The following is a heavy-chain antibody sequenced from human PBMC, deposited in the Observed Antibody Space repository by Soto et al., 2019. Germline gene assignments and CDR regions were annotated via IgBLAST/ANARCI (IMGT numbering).Heavy chain of an antibody. D-gene: IGHD4-17*01. CDR2: IGANGGGT. V-gene: IGHV3-23*01. Sequence: EVQLLEPGGGLVQPGGSLRLSCAASGFTFSSFFMSWFRQAPGKGLYWVSGIGANGGGTYYADSVKGRFIISRDNSKAPRFLPMTSLTAEDTAVNNCAIVPNGAYLGAFDFWGQKTMVTFSS. J-gene: IGHJ3*01. CDR1: GFTFSSFF. CDR3: AIVPNGAYLGAFDF.